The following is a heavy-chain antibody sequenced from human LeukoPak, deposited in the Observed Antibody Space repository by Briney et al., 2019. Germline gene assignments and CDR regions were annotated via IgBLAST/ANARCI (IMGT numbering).Heavy chain of an antibody. J-gene: IGHJ5*02. CDR1: GYTFTGYY. CDR3: ARLLQGAVAGT. V-gene: IGHV1-2*02. CDR2: INPNSGGT. D-gene: IGHD6-19*01. Sequence: GASVKVSCRASGYTFTGYYMHWVRQAPGQGLEWMGWINPNSGGTKYAQKFQGRVTMTRDTSISTAYMELSRLSSDDTAVYYCARLLQGAVAGTWGQGTLVTVSS.